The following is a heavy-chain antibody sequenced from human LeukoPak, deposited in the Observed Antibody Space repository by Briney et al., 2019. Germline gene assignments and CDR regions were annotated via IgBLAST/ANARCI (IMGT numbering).Heavy chain of an antibody. CDR2: INPSGGST. CDR1: GYTFTSYY. V-gene: IGHV1-46*01. Sequence: ASVKVSCKASGYTFTSYYMHWVRQAPGQGLEWMGIINPSGGSTSYAQKFQGRVTMTRDTSTSTVYMELSGLRSEDTAVYYCARGRGDLLLWFGELSWFDPWGQGTLVTVSS. CDR3: ARGRGDLLLWFGELSWFDP. D-gene: IGHD3-10*01. J-gene: IGHJ5*02.